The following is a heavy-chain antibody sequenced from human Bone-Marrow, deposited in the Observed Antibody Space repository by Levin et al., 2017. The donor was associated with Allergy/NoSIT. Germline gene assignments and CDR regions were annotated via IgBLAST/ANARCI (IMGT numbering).Heavy chain of an antibody. J-gene: IGHJ3*02. Sequence: GESLKISCAASGFTFSSYAISWVRQAPGKGLEWVSTISATGDKTYYADSVKGRFTISRDSSKSTLYLQMNSLRAEDTAVYYCAKDNFRVWFGELNAFDMWGQGTMVTVSS. D-gene: IGHD3-10*01. V-gene: IGHV3-23*01. CDR2: ISATGDKT. CDR1: GFTFSSYA. CDR3: AKDNFRVWFGELNAFDM.